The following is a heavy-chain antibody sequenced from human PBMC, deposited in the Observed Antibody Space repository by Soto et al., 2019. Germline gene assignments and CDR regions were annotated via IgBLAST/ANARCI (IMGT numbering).Heavy chain of an antibody. CDR2: ISSSSSSYT. D-gene: IGHD2-21*02. V-gene: IGHV3-11*05. CDR1: GFTFSDYY. Sequence: PRGSLRLSCAASGFTFSDYYMSWIRQAPGKGLEWVSYISSSSSSYTNYADSVKGRFTISRDNAKNSLYLQMNSLRAEDTAVYYCARVPSCGGDCYSDYWGQGTLVTVSS. CDR3: ARVPSCGGDCYSDY. J-gene: IGHJ4*02.